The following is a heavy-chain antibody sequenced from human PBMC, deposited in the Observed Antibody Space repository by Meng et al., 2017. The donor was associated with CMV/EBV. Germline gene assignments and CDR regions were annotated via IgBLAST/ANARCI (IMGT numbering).Heavy chain of an antibody. D-gene: IGHD2-15*01. CDR3: ATKWSSNDAFDI. CDR2: IYYSGST. Sequence: SETLSLTCTVSGGSISSSSYYWGWIRQPPGQGLEWIGSIYYSGSTYYNPSLKSRVTISVDTSKNQFSLKLSSVTAADTAVYYCATKWSSNDAFDIWGQGTMVTVSS. J-gene: IGHJ3*02. V-gene: IGHV4-39*07. CDR1: GGSISSSSYY.